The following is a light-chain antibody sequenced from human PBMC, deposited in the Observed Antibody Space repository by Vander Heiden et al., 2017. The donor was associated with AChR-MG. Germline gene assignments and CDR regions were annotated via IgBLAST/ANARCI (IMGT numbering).Light chain of an antibody. CDR2: GAS. Sequence: EVVLTQSPGTLSLSPGERATLSCKASQRVNDNHLAWYQQKLGQTPRLLIHGASSRATGIPDRFSGRGSGTDFTLTISRLEPEDLAVDYCQQYGDSPRTFGGGTRVQ. CDR3: QQYGDSPRT. J-gene: IGKJ4*01. CDR1: QRVNDNH. V-gene: IGKV3-20*01.